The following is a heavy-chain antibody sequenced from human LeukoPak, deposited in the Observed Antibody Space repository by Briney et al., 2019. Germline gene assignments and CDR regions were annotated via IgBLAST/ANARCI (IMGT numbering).Heavy chain of an antibody. Sequence: GGSLRLSCATSGFSFSSYAMSWVRQAPGKGLEWVSAISGSGGSTYYADSVKGRFTISRDNSKNTLYLQMNSLRAEDTAVYYCAKSEYNWNHPDAFDIWGQGTMVTVSS. D-gene: IGHD1-14*01. J-gene: IGHJ3*02. CDR3: AKSEYNWNHPDAFDI. CDR1: GFSFSSYA. CDR2: ISGSGGST. V-gene: IGHV3-23*01.